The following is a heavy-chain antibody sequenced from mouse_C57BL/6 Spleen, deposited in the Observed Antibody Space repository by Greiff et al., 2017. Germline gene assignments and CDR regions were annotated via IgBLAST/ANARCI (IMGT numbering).Heavy chain of an antibody. CDR3: ARSRYYGPDY. CDR1: GYAFSSSW. D-gene: IGHD2-1*01. Sequence: VMLVESGPELVKPGASVKISCKASGYAFSSSWMNWVKQRPGKGLEWIGRIYPGDGDTNYNGKFKGKATLAADKSSSTAYMQLSRLTSEDSAVYFCARSRYYGPDYWGQGTTLTVSS. V-gene: IGHV1-82*01. J-gene: IGHJ2*01. CDR2: IYPGDGDT.